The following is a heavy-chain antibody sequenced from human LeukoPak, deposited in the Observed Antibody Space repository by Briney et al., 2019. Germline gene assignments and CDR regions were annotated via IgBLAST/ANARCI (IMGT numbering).Heavy chain of an antibody. CDR3: ARGSRVSTIFRTY. CDR2: MNPNRGNT. J-gene: IGHJ4*02. V-gene: IGHV1-8*01. Sequence: GPSVKVSCKASGYTFTSYDINWVRQATGQGLEWMGWMNPNRGNTGYAQKFQGRVTMTRNNSISTAYMELSSLRSEDTTVYYCARGSRVSTIFRTYWGQGTLVTVSS. D-gene: IGHD3-9*01. CDR1: GYTFTSYD.